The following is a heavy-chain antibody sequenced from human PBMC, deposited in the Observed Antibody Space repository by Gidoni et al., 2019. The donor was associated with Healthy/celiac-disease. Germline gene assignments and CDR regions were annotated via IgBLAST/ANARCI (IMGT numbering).Heavy chain of an antibody. CDR3: AKAGGYCSGGSCFRLDY. V-gene: IGHV3-23*01. D-gene: IGHD2-15*01. CDR2: ISGSGGST. CDR1: GCTFSSSA. J-gene: IGHJ4*02. Sequence: EVQLLESGGGLVQPGGSLRLSCAASGCTFSSSAMSWVRQAPGKGLEWVSAISGSGGSTYYADSVKGRFTISRDNSKNTLYLQMNSLRAEDTAVYYCAKAGGYCSGGSCFRLDYWGQGTLVTVSS.